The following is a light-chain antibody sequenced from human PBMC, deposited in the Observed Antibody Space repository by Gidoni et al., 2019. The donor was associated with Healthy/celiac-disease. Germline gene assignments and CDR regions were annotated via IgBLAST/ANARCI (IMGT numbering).Light chain of an antibody. J-gene: IGKJ2*01. Sequence: DIQMTQSPSSLSASVGDRVTITCRASQSISNYLNWYQQKPGKAPKFLIYAASSLQSGVPSRFSGSGSGTDFTLTISSLQPEDFATYYCQQSYSSHTFXQXTRLEIK. CDR3: QQSYSSHT. CDR2: AAS. CDR1: QSISNY. V-gene: IGKV1-39*01.